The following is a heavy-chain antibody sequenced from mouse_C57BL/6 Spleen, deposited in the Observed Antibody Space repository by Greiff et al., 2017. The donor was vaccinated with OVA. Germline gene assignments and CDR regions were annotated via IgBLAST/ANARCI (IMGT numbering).Heavy chain of an antibody. V-gene: IGHV1-50*01. CDR2: IDPSDSYT. CDR3: ARRRSYYSDYWHFDV. J-gene: IGHJ1*03. Sequence: VQLQQPGAELVKPGASVKLSCKASGYTFTSYWMQWVKQRPGQGLEWIGEIDPSDSYTNYNQKFKGKATLTVDTSSSTAYMQLSSLTSEDSAVYYCARRRSYYSDYWHFDVWGTGTTVTVSS. CDR1: GYTFTSYW. D-gene: IGHD2-12*01.